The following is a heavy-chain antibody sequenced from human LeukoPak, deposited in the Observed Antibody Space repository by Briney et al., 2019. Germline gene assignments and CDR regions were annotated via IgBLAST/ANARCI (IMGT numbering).Heavy chain of an antibody. CDR1: GFTFSSYG. Sequence: SGGSLRPSCAASGFTFSSYGMSWVRQAPGKGLEWVSDISGSGGRTYYADSVKGRFTISRDNSKNTLFLQMNSLRAEDTAVYYCAKRPYYDSRDDAFDIWGQGTMVTVSS. D-gene: IGHD3-22*01. CDR2: ISGSGGRT. J-gene: IGHJ3*02. CDR3: AKRPYYDSRDDAFDI. V-gene: IGHV3-23*01.